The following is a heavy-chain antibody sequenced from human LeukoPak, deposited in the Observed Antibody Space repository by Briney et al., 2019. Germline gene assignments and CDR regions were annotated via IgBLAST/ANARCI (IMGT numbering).Heavy chain of an antibody. V-gene: IGHV3-64*01. CDR1: GFTFSSYA. CDR3: ARDRGYCSGGSCWGLRYYYGMDV. D-gene: IGHD2-15*01. CDR2: ISSNGGST. J-gene: IGHJ6*02. Sequence: GGSLRLSCAASGFTFSSYAMHWVRQAPGKGLEYVSAISSNGGSTYYANSVKGRFTISRDNSKNTLYLQMGSLRAEDMAVYYRARDRGYCSGGSCWGLRYYYGMDVWGQGTTVTVSS.